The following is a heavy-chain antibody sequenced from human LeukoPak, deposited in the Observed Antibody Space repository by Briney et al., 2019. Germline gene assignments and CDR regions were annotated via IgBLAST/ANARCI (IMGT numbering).Heavy chain of an antibody. J-gene: IGHJ3*02. CDR3: ARQLGRPQFDI. D-gene: IGHD1-1*01. V-gene: IGHV4-34*01. Sequence: SETLSLTCAVYGGSFSGYYWSWIRQPPGKGLEWIGEINHSGSTNYNPSLKSRVTISVDTSKNQFSLKLSSVTAADTAVYYCARQLGRPQFDIWGQRTMVTVSS. CDR1: GGSFSGYY. CDR2: INHSGST.